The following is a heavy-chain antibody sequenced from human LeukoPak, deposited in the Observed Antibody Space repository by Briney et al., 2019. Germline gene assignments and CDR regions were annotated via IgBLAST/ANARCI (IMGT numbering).Heavy chain of an antibody. CDR2: IRYDGSNK. J-gene: IGHJ4*02. D-gene: IGHD3-3*01. V-gene: IGHV3-30*02. Sequence: GGSLRLSCTASGFTFSSYGMHWVRQAPGKGLEWVAFIRYDGSNKYYADSVKGRFTISRDNSKNTVYLQMNSLRAEDTAVYYCAKEETITIFGVVIAPHYWGQGTLVTVSS. CDR1: GFTFSSYG. CDR3: AKEETITIFGVVIAPHY.